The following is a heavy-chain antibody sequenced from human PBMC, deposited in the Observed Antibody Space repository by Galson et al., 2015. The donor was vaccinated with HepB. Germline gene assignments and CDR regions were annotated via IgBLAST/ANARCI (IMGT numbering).Heavy chain of an antibody. Sequence: SVKVSCKASGGTFSSYAISWVRQAPGQGLEWMGGIIPIFGTANYAQKFQGRVTITADKSTSTAYMELSSLRSEDTAVYYCALKVLLEGADYWGQGTLVTVSS. CDR2: IIPIFGTA. J-gene: IGHJ4*02. CDR3: ALKVLLEGADY. D-gene: IGHD1-1*01. CDR1: GGTFSSYA. V-gene: IGHV1-69*06.